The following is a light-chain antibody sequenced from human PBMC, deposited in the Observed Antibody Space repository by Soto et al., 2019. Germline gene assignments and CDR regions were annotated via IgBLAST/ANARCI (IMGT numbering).Light chain of an antibody. CDR3: QQYGSSIT. CDR2: GAS. V-gene: IGKV3-20*01. CDR1: QSVSSN. J-gene: IGKJ5*01. Sequence: EIVMTQSASTLSVSPGERATLSWRASQSVSSNLAWYQQKPGQAPGLLLYGASNRASGIPDRFAGIGSGTDFTLTVTRLEPEDFAVYYCQQYGSSITFGQGTRLEI.